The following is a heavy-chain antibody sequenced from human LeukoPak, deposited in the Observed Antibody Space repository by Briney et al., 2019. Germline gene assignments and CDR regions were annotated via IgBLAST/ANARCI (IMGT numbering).Heavy chain of an antibody. J-gene: IGHJ4*02. CDR1: GFTFSSYW. D-gene: IGHD4-17*01. CDR2: IKQDGSEK. Sequence: AGGSLRLSCAASGFTFSSYWMSWVRQAPGKGLEWVANIKQDGSEKYYVDSVKGRFTISRENAKNSLYLQMNSLRAEDTAVYYCAKDLGDYGDYEFDYWGQGTLVTVSS. CDR3: AKDLGDYGDYEFDY. V-gene: IGHV3-7*01.